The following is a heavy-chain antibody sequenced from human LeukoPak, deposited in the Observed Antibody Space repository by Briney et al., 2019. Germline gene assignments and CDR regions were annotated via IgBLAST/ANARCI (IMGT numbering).Heavy chain of an antibody. D-gene: IGHD3-9*01. CDR3: ARHYDILTGYHYYFDY. V-gene: IGHV4-34*01. CDR2: IYYSGST. CDR1: GGSFSDYY. J-gene: IGHJ4*02. Sequence: SETLSLTCAVYGGSFSDYYWSWIRQPPGKGLEWIGSIYYSGSTYYNPSLKSRVTISVDTSKNQFSLKLSSVTAADTAVYYCARHYDILTGYHYYFDYWGQGTLVTVSS.